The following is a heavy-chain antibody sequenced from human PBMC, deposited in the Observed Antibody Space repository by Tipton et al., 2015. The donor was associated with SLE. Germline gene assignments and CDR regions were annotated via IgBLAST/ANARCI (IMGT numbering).Heavy chain of an antibody. CDR1: GGTFSTYA. J-gene: IGHJ4*02. CDR3: TRCWGDFWSAYTH. D-gene: IGHD3-3*01. CDR2: IVPIFGTP. V-gene: IGHV1-69*06. Sequence: QLVQSGPEVKKPGSSVKVSCKASGGTFSTYAISWVRQAPGQGLEWMGGIVPIFGTPNYAQKFQGRVTITADKSTSTAYMELSSLRSEDTAVYYGTRCWGDFWSAYTHGGQGTLVTVSS.